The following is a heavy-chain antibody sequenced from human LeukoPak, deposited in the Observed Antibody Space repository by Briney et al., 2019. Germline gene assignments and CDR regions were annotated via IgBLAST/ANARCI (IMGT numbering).Heavy chain of an antibody. CDR1: GGSISPYY. V-gene: IGHV4-59*01. CDR3: ARSTGTTMFIDY. D-gene: IGHD3-10*02. Sequence: SETLSLTCTVSGGSISPYYWSWIRQPPGKGLEWLGYIYYSGNTDYNPSLKSRVAISVDTSKNQFSLKLSPVTAADTAVYYCARSTGTTMFIDYWGQGTLVTVSS. CDR2: IYYSGNT. J-gene: IGHJ4*02.